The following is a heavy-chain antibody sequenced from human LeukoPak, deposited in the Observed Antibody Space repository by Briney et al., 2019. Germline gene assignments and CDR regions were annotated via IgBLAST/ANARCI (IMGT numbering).Heavy chain of an antibody. J-gene: IGHJ4*02. CDR3: ARYGSGSYGYFDY. D-gene: IGHD3-10*01. V-gene: IGHV3-48*01. CDR2: ISSSGTTI. CDR1: GFTFRTSG. Sequence: GGSLRLSCAASGFTFRTSGMNWVRQAPGKGLEWVSYISSSGTTISYAQSVKGRFTISRDNSKNTLYLQMNSLRAEDTAVYYCARYGSGSYGYFDYWGQGTLVTVSS.